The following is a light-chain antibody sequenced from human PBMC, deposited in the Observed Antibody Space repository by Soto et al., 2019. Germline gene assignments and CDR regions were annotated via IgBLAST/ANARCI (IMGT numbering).Light chain of an antibody. CDR3: SSYTSRSTQV. Sequence: QSVLTQPASVSGSPGQSIPISCTGTSSDVGGYNYVSWYQQHPGKAPKLMIYDVSNRPSGVSNRFSGSKSGNTASLTISGLQAEDEADYYCSSYTSRSTQVFGGGTKL. J-gene: IGLJ2*01. V-gene: IGLV2-14*01. CDR1: SSDVGGYNY. CDR2: DVS.